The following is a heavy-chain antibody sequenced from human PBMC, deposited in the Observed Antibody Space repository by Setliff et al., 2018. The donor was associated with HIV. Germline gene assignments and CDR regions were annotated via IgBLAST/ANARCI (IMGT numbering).Heavy chain of an antibody. CDR1: GGSISSGSYY. CDR2: IYTTGIT. Sequence: PSETLSLTCNVSGGSISSGSYYWSWIRQPAGKGLEWIGRIYTTGITNYIPSLKSRVTISLDTSKNQFSLRLTSVTAADTAVYYCAREGAPRYDSSYYMDVWGKGTTVTVSS. D-gene: IGHD3-22*01. J-gene: IGHJ6*03. CDR3: AREGAPRYDSSYYMDV. V-gene: IGHV4-61*02.